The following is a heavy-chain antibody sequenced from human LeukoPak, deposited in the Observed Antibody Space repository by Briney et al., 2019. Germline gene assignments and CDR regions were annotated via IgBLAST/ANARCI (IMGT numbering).Heavy chain of an antibody. CDR3: GKVQNDDRLLRFLEWLFDY. J-gene: IGHJ4*02. V-gene: IGHV3-23*01. CDR1: GFTFSSYA. CDR2: ISGSGGST. Sequence: PGGSLRLSCAASGFTFSSYAMGWVRQAPGKGLEWVSGISGSGGSTYYADSVKGRFTISRDNSKNTLYLQMNSLRVEDTAVYYCGKVQNDDRLLRFLEWLFDYWGQGTLVTVSS. D-gene: IGHD3-3*01.